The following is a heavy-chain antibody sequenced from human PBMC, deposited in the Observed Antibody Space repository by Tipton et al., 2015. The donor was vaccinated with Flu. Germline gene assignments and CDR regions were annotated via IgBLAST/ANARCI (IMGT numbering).Heavy chain of an antibody. CDR2: SHRSGRT. Sequence: GLVKPSETLSLSCAVSGYFIRNDYYWGWIRLAPGKGLEWLGSSHRSGRTNYNPSLYNRVTISLDMSKNQFSLKILSMAAEDTAVYYCARRRMTMELFDYWGQGILVTVSP. CDR3: ARRRMTMELFDY. J-gene: IGHJ4*02. D-gene: IGHD1-7*01. CDR1: GYFIRNDYY. V-gene: IGHV4-38-2*01.